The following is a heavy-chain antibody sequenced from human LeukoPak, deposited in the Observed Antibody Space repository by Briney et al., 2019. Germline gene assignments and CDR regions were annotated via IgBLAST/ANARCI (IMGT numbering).Heavy chain of an antibody. J-gene: IGHJ4*02. CDR2: IYSGGST. CDR3: AKADGAYSYGYSDY. D-gene: IGHD5-18*01. Sequence: GGSLRLSCAASGFTVSSNYMSWVRQAPGKGLEWVSVIYSGGSTYHADSVKGRFTISRDNSKNTLYLQMNSLRAEDTAVYYCAKADGAYSYGYSDYWGQGTLVTVSS. CDR1: GFTVSSNY. V-gene: IGHV3-53*01.